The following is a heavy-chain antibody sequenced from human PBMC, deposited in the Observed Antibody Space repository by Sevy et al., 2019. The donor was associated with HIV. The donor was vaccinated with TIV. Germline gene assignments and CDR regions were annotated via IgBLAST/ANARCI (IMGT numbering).Heavy chain of an antibody. CDR3: AKRGNYDSRYWYFDL. CDR2: IGGSGTST. CDR1: RFTFSCCA. J-gene: IGHJ2*01. Sequence: LSLTCEASRFTFSCCAMTWVRQTPGKGLEWVSTIGGSGTSTFYADSVRGRFIISRDNSKNTLFLQMNSLRAEDTAVYFCAKRGNYDSRYWYFDLWGRGTLVTVSS. V-gene: IGHV3-23*01. D-gene: IGHD3-22*01.